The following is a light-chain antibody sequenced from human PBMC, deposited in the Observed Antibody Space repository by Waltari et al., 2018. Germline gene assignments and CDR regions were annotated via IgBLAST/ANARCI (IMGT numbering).Light chain of an antibody. CDR1: QSVSSSY. Sequence: EIVLTQSPGTLSLSPGERATLSCRASQSVSSSYLAWYQQNPGQAPRLLIFGASIRATGIPDRFSGSGSGTDFTLTISRVEPEDFAVYYCQQYGSSPPVTFGGGTKVEIK. CDR2: GAS. J-gene: IGKJ4*01. V-gene: IGKV3-20*01. CDR3: QQYGSSPPVT.